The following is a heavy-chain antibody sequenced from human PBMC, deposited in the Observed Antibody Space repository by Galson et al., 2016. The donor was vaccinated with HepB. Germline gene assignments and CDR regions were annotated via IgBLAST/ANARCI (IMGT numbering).Heavy chain of an antibody. CDR1: GFSLSTSGVG. Sequence: LVKPTQTLTLTCTFSGFSLSTSGVGVGWIRQPPGKGLEWIGNIYYSGSIDYNPSLKSRVTISVDTSKNQISLKLTSVTAADTAVYYCARGTIKVVVSTCDWFDPWGQGTLVTGSS. CDR3: ARGTIKVVVSTCDWFDP. V-gene: IGHV4-39*01. J-gene: IGHJ5*02. CDR2: IYYSGSI. D-gene: IGHD3-22*01.